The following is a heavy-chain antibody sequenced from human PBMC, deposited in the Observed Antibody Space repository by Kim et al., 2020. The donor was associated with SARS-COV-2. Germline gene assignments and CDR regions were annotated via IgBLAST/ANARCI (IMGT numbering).Heavy chain of an antibody. CDR3: ARGLTVTRFYYYYYGMDV. J-gene: IGHJ6*02. CDR1: GGSFSGYY. Sequence: SETLSLTCAVYGGSFSGYYWSWIRQPPGKGLEWIGEINHSGSTNYNPSLKSRVTISVDTSKNQFSLKLSSVTAADTAVYYCARGLTVTRFYYYYYGMDVWDQGTTVTVSS. CDR2: INHSGST. V-gene: IGHV4-34*01. D-gene: IGHD4-17*01.